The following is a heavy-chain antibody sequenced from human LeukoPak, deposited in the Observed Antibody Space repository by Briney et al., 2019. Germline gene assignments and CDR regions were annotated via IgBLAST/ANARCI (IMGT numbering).Heavy chain of an antibody. CDR2: AIPFLGTA. V-gene: IGHV1-69*10. Sequence: ASVKVSCKAFGGTFISYVISWVRQAPGQGLEWMGGAIPFLGTANYAQKFQDRITITAEKSTTTTYMELRSLRSDDTAIYYCAILGTVPYWGQGTQITASS. CDR1: GGTFISYV. D-gene: IGHD1-26*01. CDR3: AILGTVPY. J-gene: IGHJ4*02.